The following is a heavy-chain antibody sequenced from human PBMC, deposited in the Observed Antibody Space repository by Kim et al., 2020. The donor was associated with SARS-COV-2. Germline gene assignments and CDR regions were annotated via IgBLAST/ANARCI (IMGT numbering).Heavy chain of an antibody. Sequence: SETLSLTCTVSGGSISSYYWSWIRQPPGKGLEWIGYIYYSGSTNYNPSLKSRVTISVDTSKNQFSLKLSSVTAADTAVYYCARDSGSYGMVNWFDPWGQGTLVTVSS. CDR3: ARDSGSYGMVNWFDP. D-gene: IGHD1-26*01. J-gene: IGHJ5*02. V-gene: IGHV4-59*13. CDR1: GGSISSYY. CDR2: IYYSGST.